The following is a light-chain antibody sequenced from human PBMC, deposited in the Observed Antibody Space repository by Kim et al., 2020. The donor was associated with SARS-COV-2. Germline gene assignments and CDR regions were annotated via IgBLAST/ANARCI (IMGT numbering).Light chain of an antibody. Sequence: ATVGDRVTITCRGSQDISSSFAWYQQKPGKAPNLLIYDASTLQSGVPSRFSGSGSGTEFALTISSLQPEDFATYYCQQLNYNPLTFGGGTKVDIK. CDR3: QQLNYNPLT. V-gene: IGKV1-9*01. J-gene: IGKJ4*01. CDR2: DAS. CDR1: QDISSS.